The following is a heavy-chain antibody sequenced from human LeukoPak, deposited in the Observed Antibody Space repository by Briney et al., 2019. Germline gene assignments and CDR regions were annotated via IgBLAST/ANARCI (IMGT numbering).Heavy chain of an antibody. J-gene: IGHJ4*02. CDR2: IKQNGSEK. CDR3: ARSWIQLWLRVFYFDY. Sequence: GGSLRLSCAASGFTVSSNYMSWVRQAPGKGLEWVANIKQNGSEKYYVDSVKGRFTISRDNAKNSLYLQMNSLRAEDTAVYYCARSWIQLWLRVFYFDYWGQGTLVTVSS. CDR1: GFTVSSNY. V-gene: IGHV3-7*01. D-gene: IGHD5-18*01.